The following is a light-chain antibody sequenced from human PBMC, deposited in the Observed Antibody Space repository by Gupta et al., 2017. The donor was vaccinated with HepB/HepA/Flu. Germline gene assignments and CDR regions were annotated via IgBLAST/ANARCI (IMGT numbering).Light chain of an antibody. CDR2: SAF. CDR1: EGVSGW. Sequence: DVQMTQSPSSVSASIGDTVTITCRASEGVSGWLAWYQQKPGKAPKLLISSAFTLQSGVPSRFSGNGSGTDFALTITNLQPDDYATYYCQQANKFPYTFGHGTTVDVK. J-gene: IGKJ3*01. CDR3: QQANKFPYT. V-gene: IGKV1-12*02.